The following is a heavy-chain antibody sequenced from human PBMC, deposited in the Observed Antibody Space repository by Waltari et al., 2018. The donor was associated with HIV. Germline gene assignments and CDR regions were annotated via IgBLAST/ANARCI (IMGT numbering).Heavy chain of an antibody. J-gene: IGHJ2*01. CDR3: AHRGAAAERGWYFDL. Sequence: QITLKESGPTLVKPTQTLTLTCTFSGFSLSTSGVGVGWICQPPGKALEWLALIYWDDDKRYSPSLKSRLTITKDTSKNQVVLTMTNMDPVDTATYDCAHRGAAAERGWYFDLWGRGTLVTVSS. V-gene: IGHV2-5*02. CDR1: GFSLSTSGVG. CDR2: IYWDDDK. D-gene: IGHD6-13*01.